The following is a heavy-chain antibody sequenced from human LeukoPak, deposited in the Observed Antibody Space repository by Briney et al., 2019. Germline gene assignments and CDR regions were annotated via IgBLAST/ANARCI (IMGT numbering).Heavy chain of an antibody. J-gene: IGHJ4*02. CDR3: TRDSQGSGTYSTDH. Sequence: GGSLRLFCVASGFTFSSSWMSWVRQGPGKGPEWVANMNQDGSRKYYVDSVKGRFTISRDNAKNSLFLQMNGLRDEDTAVYYCTRDSQGSGTYSTDHWGQGTLVTVSS. V-gene: IGHV3-7*01. CDR2: MNQDGSRK. CDR1: GFTFSSSW. D-gene: IGHD3-10*01.